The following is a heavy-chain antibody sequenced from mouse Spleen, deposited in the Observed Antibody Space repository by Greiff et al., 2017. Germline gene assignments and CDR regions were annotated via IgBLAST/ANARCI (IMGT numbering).Heavy chain of an antibody. V-gene: IGHV1-50*01. Sequence: VQLQQPGAELVKPGASVKLSCKASGYTFTSYWMQWVKQRPGQGLEWIGEIDPSDSYTNYNQKFKGKATLTVDTSSSTAYMQLSSLTSEDSAVYYCVAYYSNSYWGQGTTLTVSS. D-gene: IGHD2-5*01. CDR1: GYTFTSYW. CDR2: IDPSDSYT. J-gene: IGHJ2*01. CDR3: VAYYSNSY.